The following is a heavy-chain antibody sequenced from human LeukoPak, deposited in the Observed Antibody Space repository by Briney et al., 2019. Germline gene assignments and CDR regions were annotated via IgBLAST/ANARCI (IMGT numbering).Heavy chain of an antibody. CDR1: GYTFTAYY. Sequence: ASVKVSCKASGYTFTAYYMHWVRQATGQGLEWMGWMNPNSGNTGYAQKFQGRVTMTRNTSISTAYMELSSLRSEDTAVYYCARGTSGSYYHYYYYMDVWGKGTTVTVSS. J-gene: IGHJ6*03. CDR2: MNPNSGNT. V-gene: IGHV1-8*02. D-gene: IGHD1-26*01. CDR3: ARGTSGSYYHYYYYMDV.